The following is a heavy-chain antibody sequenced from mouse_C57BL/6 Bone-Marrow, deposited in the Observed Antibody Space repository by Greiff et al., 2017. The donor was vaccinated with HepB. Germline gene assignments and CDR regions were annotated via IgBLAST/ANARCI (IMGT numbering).Heavy chain of an antibody. V-gene: IGHV1-69*01. CDR1: GYTFTSYW. Sequence: QVQLQQPGAALVMPGASVKLSCKASGYTFTSYWMHWVKQRPGQGLEWIGEIDPSDSYTNSNQKFKGKSTLTVDKSSSTASMQLSSLTSEDSAVYYCARNLLWYPYFDYWGQGTTLTVSS. CDR3: ARNLLWYPYFDY. CDR2: IDPSDSYT. D-gene: IGHD2-1*01. J-gene: IGHJ2*01.